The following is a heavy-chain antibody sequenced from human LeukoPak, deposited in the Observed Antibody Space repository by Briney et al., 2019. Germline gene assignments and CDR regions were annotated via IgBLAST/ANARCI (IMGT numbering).Heavy chain of an antibody. V-gene: IGHV4-39*01. CDR3: ARQFYGSDVFEI. D-gene: IGHD4-17*01. J-gene: IGHJ3*02. CDR1: GGSISSSGYY. CDR2: IYYSGAT. Sequence: PSETLSLTCTVSGGSISSSGYYWGWIRQPPGKGLEWIGSIYYSGATYYNPSLKSRVSISVDTSKNQFSPKLSSVTAADTAVYYCARQFYGSDVFEIWGQGTMVTVSS.